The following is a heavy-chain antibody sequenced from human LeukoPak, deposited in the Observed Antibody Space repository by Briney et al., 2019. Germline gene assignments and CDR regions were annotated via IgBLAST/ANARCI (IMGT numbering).Heavy chain of an antibody. D-gene: IGHD6-19*01. CDR1: GFTFGSYG. V-gene: IGHV3-30*02. Sequence: GGSLRLSCAASGFTFGSYGMHWVRQAPGKGLEWVTFIRSDGSNKYYADSVKGRFTISRDNAKNSLYLQMNSLRAEDTAVYYCARDAPSIAVAGIDYWGQGTLVTVSS. CDR2: IRSDGSNK. J-gene: IGHJ4*02. CDR3: ARDAPSIAVAGIDY.